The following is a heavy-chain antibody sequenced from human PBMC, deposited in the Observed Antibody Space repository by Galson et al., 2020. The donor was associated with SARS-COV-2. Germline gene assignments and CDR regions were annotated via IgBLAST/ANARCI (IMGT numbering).Heavy chain of an antibody. Sequence: ASVKVSCKVSGYTLTELSMHWVRQAPGKGLEWMGGFDPEDGETIYAQKFQGRVTMTEDTSTDTAYMELSSLRSEDTAVYYCATDAFRVYYDSSGYYTPPYYYGMDVWGQGTTVTVSS. J-gene: IGHJ6*02. CDR1: GYTLTELS. V-gene: IGHV1-24*01. CDR2: FDPEDGET. D-gene: IGHD3-22*01. CDR3: ATDAFRVYYDSSGYYTPPYYYGMDV.